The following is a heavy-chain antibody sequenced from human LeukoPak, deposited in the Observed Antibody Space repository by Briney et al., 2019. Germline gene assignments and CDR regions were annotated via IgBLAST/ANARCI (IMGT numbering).Heavy chain of an antibody. CDR1: GGSISSYY. D-gene: IGHD1-1*01. V-gene: IGHV4-59*08. CDR3: AKQYTTLATYFDY. Sequence: PSETLSLTCTVAGGSISSYYWSWIRQPPGKGLEWIGYIYYSGSTNYNPSLKSRVTILVDTSKNQFSLKLSSVTAADTAVYYCAKQYTTLATYFDYWGQGTLVTVSS. CDR2: IYYSGST. J-gene: IGHJ4*02.